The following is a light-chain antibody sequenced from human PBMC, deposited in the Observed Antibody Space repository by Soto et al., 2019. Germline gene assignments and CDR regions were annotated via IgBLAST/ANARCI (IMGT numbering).Light chain of an antibody. J-gene: IGLJ3*02. CDR3: AAWDDSLSAWV. CDR2: RSD. CDR1: TSNIGSNH. V-gene: IGLV1-47*01. Sequence: QSVLTQPPSASGTPGQKVIISCFGGTSNIGSNHVYWYQHLPGLAPKLLIYRSDQRPSGVTDRFSASKSGTSASLAISGLRSEDEADYYCAAWDDSLSAWVFGGGTKVTVL.